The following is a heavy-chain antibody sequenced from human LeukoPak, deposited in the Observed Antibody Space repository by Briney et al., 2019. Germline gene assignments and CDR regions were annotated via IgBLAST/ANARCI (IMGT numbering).Heavy chain of an antibody. CDR2: TYYRSKWYN. V-gene: IGHV6-1*01. J-gene: IGHJ3*02. D-gene: IGHD4-17*01. Sequence: SQTLSLTCAISGDSVSSNSAAWNWIRQSPSRGLEWLGRTYYRSKWYNDYAVSVKSRITINPDTSKNQFSLQLNSVSPEDTAVYSGARDRRDYGDPDVFDIWGKGKMVTVFS. CDR1: GDSVSSNSAA. CDR3: ARDRRDYGDPDVFDI.